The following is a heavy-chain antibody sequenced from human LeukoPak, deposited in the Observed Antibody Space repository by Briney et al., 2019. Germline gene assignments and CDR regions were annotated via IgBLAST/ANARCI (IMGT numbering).Heavy chain of an antibody. J-gene: IGHJ3*02. CDR3: ARDDYYDSSRAFDI. V-gene: IGHV4-31*03. CDR1: GGSISSSSYY. Sequence: SETLSLTCTVSGGSISSSSYYWGWIRQHPGKGLEWIGYIYYSGSTYYNPSLKSRVTISLDTSKNQFSLKLSSVTAADTAVYYCARDDYYDSSRAFDIWGQGTMVTVSS. D-gene: IGHD3-22*01. CDR2: IYYSGST.